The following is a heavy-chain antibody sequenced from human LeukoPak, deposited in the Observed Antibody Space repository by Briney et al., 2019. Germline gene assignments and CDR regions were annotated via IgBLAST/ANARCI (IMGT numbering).Heavy chain of an antibody. CDR2: ISGSGRKT. CDR3: AKDLGYDYVWGEGNLYDC. CDR1: GFAFSSYA. V-gene: IGHV3-23*01. D-gene: IGHD3-16*01. J-gene: IGHJ4*02. Sequence: GGSLRLSCAASGFAFSSYAMHWVRQAPGKGLEWVSVISGSGRKTDYADSVKGRFTISRDNSKNTMYLQMNSLRVEDTAEYYCAKDLGYDYVWGEGNLYDCWGQGILVTVSS.